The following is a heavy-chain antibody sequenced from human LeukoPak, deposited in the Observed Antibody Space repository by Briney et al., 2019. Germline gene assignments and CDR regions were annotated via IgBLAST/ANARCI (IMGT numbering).Heavy chain of an antibody. CDR2: IKQDGSEK. V-gene: IGHV3-7*01. Sequence: GGSLRLSCAASGFTFSSYWISWVRQAPGKGLEWVANIKQDGSEKCYVDSVKGRFTISRDNAKNSLYLQMNSLRAEDTAVYYCARDQKPIKLRWFGELPNNWFDPWGQGTLVTVSS. D-gene: IGHD3-10*01. J-gene: IGHJ5*02. CDR1: GFTFSSYW. CDR3: ARDQKPIKLRWFGELPNNWFDP.